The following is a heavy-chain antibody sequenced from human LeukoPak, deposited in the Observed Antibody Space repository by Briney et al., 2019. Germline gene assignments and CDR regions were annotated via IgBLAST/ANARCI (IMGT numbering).Heavy chain of an antibody. J-gene: IGHJ4*02. CDR2: INWNGGST. D-gene: IGHD2-8*01. CDR1: GFTFDDYG. V-gene: IGHV3-20*04. CDR3: ARLKLMVAPDY. Sequence: GGSLTLSCAASGFTFDDYGMSWVRQAPGKGREWVSGINWNGGSTGYADSVKGRFAISRDNAKNSLYLQMNSLRAEDTALYYCARLKLMVAPDYWGQGTLVTVSS.